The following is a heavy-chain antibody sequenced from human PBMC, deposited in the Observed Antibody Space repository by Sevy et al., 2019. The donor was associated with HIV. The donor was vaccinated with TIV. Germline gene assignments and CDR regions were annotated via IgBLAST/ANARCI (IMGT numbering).Heavy chain of an antibody. V-gene: IGHV4-59*01. J-gene: IGHJ6*03. CDR2: IYYSGST. D-gene: IGHD6-13*01. CDR1: GGSISSYY. CDR3: ARAGAAADDDRPHYYYYMDV. Sequence: SETLSLTCTVSGGSISSYYWSWIRQPPWKGLDWIWYIYYSGSTNYNPSLTSRVTISVDTSKNQFSLKLSSVTAADTAVYYCARAGAAADDDRPHYYYYMDVWGKGTTVTVSS.